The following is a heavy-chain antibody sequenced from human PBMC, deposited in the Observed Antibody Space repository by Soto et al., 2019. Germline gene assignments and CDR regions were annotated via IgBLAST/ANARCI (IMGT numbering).Heavy chain of an antibody. CDR1: DTSFRHYK. CDR2: IDDSERT. D-gene: IGHD2-8*01. Sequence: SETLSLTCAVYDTSFRHYKWSWIRQSPGKGLEWIGEIDDSERTNYNPSLKTRVTMSVDTSKNQFSLRLVSVTAADSAVYYCARLRTNVGIRRTDRARGFDYWTQGTLVTVSS. V-gene: IGHV4-34*01. CDR3: ARLRTNVGIRRTDRARGFDY. J-gene: IGHJ4*02.